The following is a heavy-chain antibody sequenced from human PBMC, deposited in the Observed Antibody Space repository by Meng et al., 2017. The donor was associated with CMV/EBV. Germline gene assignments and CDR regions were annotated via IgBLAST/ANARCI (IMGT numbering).Heavy chain of an antibody. CDR1: GYTFTTYG. J-gene: IGHJ5*02. V-gene: IGHV1-18*01. CDR3: ARDSVAVRPGWFDP. Sequence: SGYTFTTYGLGWMRQAPGQGLEWMGWINAYNGNTNYAQEYQGRVTMTTDSPTTTAYMELKSLRSDDTAVYYCARDSVAVRPGWFDPWGQGTLVTVSS. CDR2: INAYNGNT. D-gene: IGHD6-6*01.